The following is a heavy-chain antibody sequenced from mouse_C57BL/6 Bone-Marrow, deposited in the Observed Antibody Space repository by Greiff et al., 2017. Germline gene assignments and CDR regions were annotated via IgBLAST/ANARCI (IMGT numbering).Heavy chain of an antibody. CDR2: INYDGSST. V-gene: IGHV5-16*01. CDR3: ARVGTHFDY. CDR1: GFTFSDYY. Sequence: EVNLVESEGGLVQPGSSMKLSCTASGFTFSDYYMAWVRQVPEKGLEWVANINYDGSSTYYLDSLKSRFIISRDNAKNILYLQMSSLKSEDTATYYCARVGTHFDYWGQGTTLTVSS. J-gene: IGHJ2*01.